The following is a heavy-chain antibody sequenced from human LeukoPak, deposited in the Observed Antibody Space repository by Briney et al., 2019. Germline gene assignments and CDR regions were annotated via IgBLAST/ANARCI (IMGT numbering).Heavy chain of an antibody. Sequence: PGGSLRLSCAASGFTFSSYSMNWVRQAPGKGLEWVSSISSSNSYIYYADSVKGRFTISRDNAKNSLYLQMNSLRAEDTAVYYCARDREFDYWGQGTLVTVSS. CDR1: GFTFSSYS. CDR3: ARDREFDY. CDR2: ISSSNSYI. D-gene: IGHD1-26*01. V-gene: IGHV3-21*01. J-gene: IGHJ4*02.